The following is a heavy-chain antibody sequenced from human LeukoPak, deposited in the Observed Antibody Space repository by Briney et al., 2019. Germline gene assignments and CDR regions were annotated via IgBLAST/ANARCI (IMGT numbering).Heavy chain of an antibody. J-gene: IGHJ6*02. CDR1: GFTFSSYW. CDR2: IKQDGSEK. D-gene: IGHD3-10*01. Sequence: GGSLRLSCAASGFTFSSYWMSWVRQAPGEGMEWVANIKQDGSEKYYVDSVKGRFTISRDNSKNMLYLQMNSLRAEDTAVYYCAKVSGRIQIWPQPFGDGMDVWGQGTTVTVSS. V-gene: IGHV3-7*03. CDR3: AKVSGRIQIWPQPFGDGMDV.